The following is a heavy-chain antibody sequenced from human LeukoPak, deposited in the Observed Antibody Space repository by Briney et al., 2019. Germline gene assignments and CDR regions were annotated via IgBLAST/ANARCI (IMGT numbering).Heavy chain of an antibody. J-gene: IGHJ4*02. V-gene: IGHV1-2*02. CDR2: INPNSGGA. CDR3: ARDLCRGDILGATGCASNY. Sequence: ASVKVSCKASGYTFTGYYMHWVRQAPGQGLEWMGWINPNSGGANYAQKFQGRVTMTRDTSLSTAYMELSRLISDDTAVYYCARDLCRGDILGATGCASNYWGQGTLVTVSS. CDR1: GYTFTGYY. D-gene: IGHD1-26*01.